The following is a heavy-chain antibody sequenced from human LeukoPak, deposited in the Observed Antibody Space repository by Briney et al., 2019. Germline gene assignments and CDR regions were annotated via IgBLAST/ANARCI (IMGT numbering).Heavy chain of an antibody. Sequence: GASVKVSCKAPGGSFVRYAIHWVRQAPGQGLEWMGGIVPILGTANYAQKFQGRVTITADDSTGTAYMELTSLRSADTAVYYCARSQGYSYGSSYWGQGTLVTVSS. CDR1: GGSFVRYA. CDR2: IVPILGTA. V-gene: IGHV1-69*13. J-gene: IGHJ4*02. D-gene: IGHD5-18*01. CDR3: ARSQGYSYGSSY.